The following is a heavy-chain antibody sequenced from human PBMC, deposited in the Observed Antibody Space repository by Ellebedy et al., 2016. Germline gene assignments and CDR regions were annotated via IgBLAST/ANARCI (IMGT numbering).Heavy chain of an antibody. D-gene: IGHD1-26*01. V-gene: IGHV3-7*04. Sequence: GESLKISXVGSGFTFSTYWMSWVRQAPGKGLEWVANIKQDGSEKYYVDSVKGRFTISRDNAKNSLYLQMNSLRAEDTAVYYCAMGISYSHYYGMDVWGQGTTVTVSS. CDR1: GFTFSTYW. J-gene: IGHJ6*02. CDR2: IKQDGSEK. CDR3: AMGISYSHYYGMDV.